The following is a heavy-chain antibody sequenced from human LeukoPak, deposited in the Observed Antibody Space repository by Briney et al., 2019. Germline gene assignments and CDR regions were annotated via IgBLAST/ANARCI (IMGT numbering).Heavy chain of an antibody. CDR2: INHSGST. Sequence: SETLSLTCAVYGGSFSGYYWSWIRQPPGKGLEWIGEINHSGSTNYNPSLKSRVTISVDTSKNQFSLKLSSVTAADTAVYYCARHIVLSAFDIWGQGTMVTVSS. J-gene: IGHJ3*02. CDR1: GGSFSGYY. V-gene: IGHV4-34*01. D-gene: IGHD5-12*01. CDR3: ARHIVLSAFDI.